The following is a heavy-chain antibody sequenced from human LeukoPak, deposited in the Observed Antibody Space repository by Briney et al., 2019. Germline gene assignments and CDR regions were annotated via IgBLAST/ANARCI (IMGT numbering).Heavy chain of an antibody. CDR1: GFTFSGYD. V-gene: IGHV3-21*01. Sequence: PGGSLRLSCAASGFTFSGYDMNWVRQAPGKGLEWVSSISGSSSYIYYADSMKGRFTISRDNAKNSLYLQMNSLRAEDTAVYARGSSNVAARNNWFDPWGQGTLVTVSS. CDR3: GSSNVAARNNWFDP. J-gene: IGHJ5*02. D-gene: IGHD6-6*01. CDR2: ISGSSSYI.